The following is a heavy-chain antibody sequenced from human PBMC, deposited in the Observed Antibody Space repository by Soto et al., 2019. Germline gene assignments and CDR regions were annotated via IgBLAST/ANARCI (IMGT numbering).Heavy chain of an antibody. V-gene: IGHV1-69*06. CDR1: GGTFSNYA. J-gene: IGHJ4*02. CDR3: ARTPFEIASAGTYYFDY. D-gene: IGHD6-13*01. CDR2: IIPLFGTP. Sequence: SVKVSCKASGGTFSNYAVSWLRQSPGHGLQWMGGIIPLFGTPDYAQTFQGRVTISADTSTGTAYMELSSLRSDDTAVYYCARTPFEIASAGTYYFDYWGQGTLVTVSS.